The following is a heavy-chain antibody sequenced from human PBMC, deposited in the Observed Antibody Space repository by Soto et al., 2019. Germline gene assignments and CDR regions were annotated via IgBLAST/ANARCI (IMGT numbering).Heavy chain of an antibody. Sequence: QVQLVQSGAEVKKPGSSVKVSCKASGGTFSRYAISWVRQAPGQGLEWMGGITPMFGTANYAQKFQGRLTITAGESTSTVHMELRRLRSEDTAVYYCAQALGSAVAGPGRFDLWGRGTLVIVSS. CDR2: ITPMFGTA. CDR1: GGTFSRYA. J-gene: IGHJ2*01. CDR3: AQALGSAVAGPGRFDL. V-gene: IGHV1-69*12. D-gene: IGHD6-19*01.